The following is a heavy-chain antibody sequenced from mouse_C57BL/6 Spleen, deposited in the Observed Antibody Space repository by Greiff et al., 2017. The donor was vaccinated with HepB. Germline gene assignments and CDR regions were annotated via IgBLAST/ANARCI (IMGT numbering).Heavy chain of an antibody. D-gene: IGHD1-2*01. CDR1: GYTFTSYW. J-gene: IGHJ4*01. Sequence: QVQLQQPGAELVKPGASVKLSCKASGYTFTSYWMHWVKQRPGQGLEWIGMIHPNSGSTNYNEKFKSKATLTVDKSSSTAYMQLSSLTSEDSAVYYCARGDYYGRYYAMDYWGQGTSVTVSS. CDR3: ARGDYYGRYYAMDY. V-gene: IGHV1-64*01. CDR2: IHPNSGST.